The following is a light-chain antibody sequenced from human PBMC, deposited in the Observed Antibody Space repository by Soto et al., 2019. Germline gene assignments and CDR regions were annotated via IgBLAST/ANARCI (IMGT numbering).Light chain of an antibody. V-gene: IGKV3-15*01. CDR3: QQYTDWPALT. CDR1: QSVTSN. CDR2: AAS. Sequence: DIVMTQSPATLSVSPGERATLSCRASQSVTSNLAWYQQKPGQAPRLLIYAASTRATGIPSRFRCSGSGTDFALTINSPQSEDFAVYYCQQYTDWPALTFGGGTKVE. J-gene: IGKJ4*01.